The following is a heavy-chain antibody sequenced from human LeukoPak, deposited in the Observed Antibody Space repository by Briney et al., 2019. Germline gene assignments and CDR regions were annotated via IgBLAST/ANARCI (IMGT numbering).Heavy chain of an antibody. Sequence: PSETLSLTCAVSGGSISTSNSNWGWIRRPPGKGLEWVGSIYYSGNTYYNPSLKSRVTISVDTSKNQFSLILTSVTAADTAVYYCARQTGAGLFILPGGQGTLVTVSS. CDR2: IYYSGNT. J-gene: IGHJ4*02. V-gene: IGHV4-39*01. CDR3: ARQTGAGLFILP. D-gene: IGHD3-3*01. CDR1: GGSISTSNSN.